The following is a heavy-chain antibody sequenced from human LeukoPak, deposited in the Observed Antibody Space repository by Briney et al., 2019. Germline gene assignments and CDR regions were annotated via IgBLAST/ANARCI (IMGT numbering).Heavy chain of an antibody. CDR3: ARLGRYCSGGSCQSAADY. CDR2: IYPGDSDT. CDR1: GYSFTSYW. Sequence: GESLKISCKGSGYSFTSYWIGWVRQMPGKGPEWMGIIYPGDSDTRYSPSFQGQVTISADKSISTAYLQWSSLKASDTAMYYCARLGRYCSGGSCQSAADYWGQGTLVTVSS. V-gene: IGHV5-51*01. D-gene: IGHD2-15*01. J-gene: IGHJ4*02.